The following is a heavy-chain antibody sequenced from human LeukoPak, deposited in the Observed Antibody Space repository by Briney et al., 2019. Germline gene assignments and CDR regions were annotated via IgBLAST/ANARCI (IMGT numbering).Heavy chain of an antibody. CDR3: ARTTEGGYAYDYFYYYYMDV. J-gene: IGHJ6*03. D-gene: IGHD5-18*01. Sequence: SETLSLTCTVSGGSISSYYWTWIRQPPGKGLEWIGYIYYSGSTNYNPSLKSRVTISVDTSKNQFSLKLSSVTAADTAVYYCARTTEGGYAYDYFYYYYMDVWGKGTTVTISS. CDR1: GGSISSYY. V-gene: IGHV4-59*01. CDR2: IYYSGST.